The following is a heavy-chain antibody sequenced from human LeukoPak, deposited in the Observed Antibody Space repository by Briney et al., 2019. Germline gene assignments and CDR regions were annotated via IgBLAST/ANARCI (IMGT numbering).Heavy chain of an antibody. J-gene: IGHJ4*02. CDR2: IYYSGST. Sequence: SETLSLTCTVSGGSISSYYWSWIRQPPGKGLEWIGYIYYSGSTNYNPSLKSRVTISVDTSRNQFSLNLTSVTAADTAVYYCARGRLAGRPYFDYWGQGTLVTVSS. D-gene: IGHD6-6*01. V-gene: IGHV4-59*12. CDR3: ARGRLAGRPYFDY. CDR1: GGSISSYY.